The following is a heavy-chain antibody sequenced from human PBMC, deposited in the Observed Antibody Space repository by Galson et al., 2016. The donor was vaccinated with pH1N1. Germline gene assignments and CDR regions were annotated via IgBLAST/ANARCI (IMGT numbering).Heavy chain of an antibody. CDR2: MSYDGSHK. CDR3: ARDRLPYGGNTEGIFYYNGMDV. J-gene: IGHJ6*02. D-gene: IGHD4-23*01. CDR1: GFTFSSYA. V-gene: IGHV3-30*04. Sequence: SLRLSCAASGFTFSSYAMHWVRQAPGKGLEWVAVMSYDGSHKYYADSVKGRFTISRDNSKNTLYLQMNSLRTEDTAVYYCARDRLPYGGNTEGIFYYNGMDVWGQGTTATVSS.